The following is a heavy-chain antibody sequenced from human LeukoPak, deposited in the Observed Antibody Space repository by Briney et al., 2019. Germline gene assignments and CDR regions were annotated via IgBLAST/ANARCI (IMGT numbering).Heavy chain of an antibody. Sequence: SGPTLVNPTQTLTLTCTFSGFSLITTGVRMSWIRQPPVKALEWLARIDWDDDKFYSASLKTRLTISKDDSKHQVVLALTNMDPVDAATYYCVRFTGSYFDFWGQGILVTVSS. CDR3: VRFTGSYFDF. D-gene: IGHD1-26*01. J-gene: IGHJ4*02. CDR1: GFSLITTGVR. CDR2: IDWDDDK. V-gene: IGHV2-70*04.